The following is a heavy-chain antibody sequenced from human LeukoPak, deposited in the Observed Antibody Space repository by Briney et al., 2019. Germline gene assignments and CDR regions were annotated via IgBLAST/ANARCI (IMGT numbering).Heavy chain of an antibody. Sequence: QPGGSLKLSCAASGFTFSSYAMTWVRQAPGKGLEGVSPISASDGSTYYVVSVRGRLTISRDNSKNTLYLQMNSLGAEDAAVYSCAKDRVAAATGDEFDIWGQGTMVTVSS. J-gene: IGHJ3*02. V-gene: IGHV3-23*01. CDR2: ISASDGST. D-gene: IGHD2-15*01. CDR1: GFTFSSYA. CDR3: AKDRVAAATGDEFDI.